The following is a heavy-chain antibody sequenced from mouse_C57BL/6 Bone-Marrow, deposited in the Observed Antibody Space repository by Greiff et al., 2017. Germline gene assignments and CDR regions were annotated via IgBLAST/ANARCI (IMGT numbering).Heavy chain of an antibody. J-gene: IGHJ3*01. CDR3: AKGGGHPWLLSWFAY. D-gene: IGHD2-3*01. Sequence: EVKLMESGPELVKPGASVKISCKASGYSFTGYYMNWVKQSPEKSLEWIGEINPSTGGTTYNQKFKAKATLTVDKSSSTAYMQLKSLTSEDSAVYYCAKGGGHPWLLSWFAYWGQGTLVTVSA. CDR1: GYSFTGYY. V-gene: IGHV1-42*01. CDR2: INPSTGGT.